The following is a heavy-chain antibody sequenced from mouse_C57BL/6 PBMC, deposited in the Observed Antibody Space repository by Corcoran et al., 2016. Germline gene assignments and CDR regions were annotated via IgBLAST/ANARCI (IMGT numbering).Heavy chain of an antibody. D-gene: IGHD2-4*01. J-gene: IGHJ3*01. Sequence: QIQLVQSGPELKKPGETVKISCKASGYTFTTYGMSWVKQAPGKGLKWMGWINTYSGVPTYADDFKGRFAFSLETSASTVYLQINNLKNEDTATYFCARSYLYDYPFAYWGQGTLVTVSA. CDR2: INTYSGVP. CDR3: ARSYLYDYPFAY. V-gene: IGHV9-3*01. CDR1: GYTFTTYG.